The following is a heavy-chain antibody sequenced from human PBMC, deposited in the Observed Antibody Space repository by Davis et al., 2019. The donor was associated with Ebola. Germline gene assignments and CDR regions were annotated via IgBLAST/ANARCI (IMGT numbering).Heavy chain of an antibody. V-gene: IGHV3-30-3*01. CDR3: ARDFSFAATLPDDY. CDR2: ISYDGSNK. CDR1: GFTFSSYA. D-gene: IGHD6-25*01. Sequence: GESLKISCAASGFTFSSYAMHWVRQAPGKGLEWVAVISYDGSNKYYADSVKGRFTISRDNSKNTLYLQMNSLRAEDTAVYYCARDFSFAATLPDDYWGQGTLVTVSS. J-gene: IGHJ4*02.